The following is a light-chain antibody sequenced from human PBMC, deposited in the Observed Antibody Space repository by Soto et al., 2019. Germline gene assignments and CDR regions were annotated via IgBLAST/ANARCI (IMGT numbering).Light chain of an antibody. V-gene: IGKV3D-7*01. Sequence: DIVMTQSPATLSLSPGERATLSCRASQSVSSTYLSWYQQKPGQAPRLIIFQAASRATGVSPRFSGSGSGTDFTLTINGLQPEDFAVYYCQQDYGLPHTFGQGTKLEIK. CDR3: QQDYGLPHT. CDR1: QSVSSTY. CDR2: QAA. J-gene: IGKJ2*01.